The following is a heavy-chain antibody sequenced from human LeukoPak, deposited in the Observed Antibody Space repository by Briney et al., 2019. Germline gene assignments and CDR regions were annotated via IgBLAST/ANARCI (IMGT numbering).Heavy chain of an antibody. CDR1: GDSISSGSYY. V-gene: IGHV4-61*02. J-gene: IGHJ5*02. Sequence: SETLSLTCTVSGDSISSGSYYWSWIRQPAGKGLEWIGRIYTSGSTNYNPSLKSRVTISVDTSKNQFSLKLSSVTAADTAVYYCARSVYDYVWGSYRYLFDPWGQGTLVTVSS. CDR3: ARSVYDYVWGSYRYLFDP. CDR2: IYTSGST. D-gene: IGHD3-16*02.